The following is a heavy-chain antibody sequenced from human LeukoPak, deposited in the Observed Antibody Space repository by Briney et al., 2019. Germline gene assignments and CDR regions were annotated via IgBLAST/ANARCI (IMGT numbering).Heavy chain of an antibody. V-gene: IGHV3-30-3*01. CDR3: ARAGSGSYSTRTFQH. Sequence: HPGGSLRLSCAASGFTFSSYAMHWVRQAPGKGLEWVAVISYDGSNKYYADSVKGRFTISRDNSKNTLYLQMNSLRAEDTAVYYCARAGSGSYSTRTFQHWGQGTLVTVSS. J-gene: IGHJ1*01. CDR1: GFTFSSYA. D-gene: IGHD1-26*01. CDR2: ISYDGSNK.